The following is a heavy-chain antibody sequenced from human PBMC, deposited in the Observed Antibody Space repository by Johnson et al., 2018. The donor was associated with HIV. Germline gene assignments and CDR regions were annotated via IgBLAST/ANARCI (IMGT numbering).Heavy chain of an antibody. V-gene: IGHV3-48*04. CDR3: ARDRAILAARPAGAFDV. J-gene: IGHJ3*01. CDR1: GFTFSSYA. CDR2: ISSSGSTI. Sequence: VQLVESGGGVVQPGRSLRLSCAASGFTFSSYAMHWVRQAPGKGLEWVSYISSSGSTIYYADSVKGRFTISRDNAKNSLYLQMNSLRAEDTAVYYCARDRAILAARPAGAFDVWGQGTMVTVSS. D-gene: IGHD6-6*01.